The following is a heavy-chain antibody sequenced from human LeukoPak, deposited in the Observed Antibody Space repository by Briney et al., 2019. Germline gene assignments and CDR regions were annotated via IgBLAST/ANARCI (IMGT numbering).Heavy chain of an antibody. V-gene: IGHV1-8*01. CDR3: ARGSEYSSSWYGFFPYGMDV. D-gene: IGHD6-13*01. CDR1: GYTFTSYD. Sequence: GASVKVSCKASGYTFTSYDINWVRQATGQGLEWMGWMNPNSGNTGYAQKFQGRVTMTRNTSISTAYMELSSLRSEDTAVYYCARGSEYSSSWYGFFPYGMDVWGQGTTVTVSS. CDR2: MNPNSGNT. J-gene: IGHJ6*02.